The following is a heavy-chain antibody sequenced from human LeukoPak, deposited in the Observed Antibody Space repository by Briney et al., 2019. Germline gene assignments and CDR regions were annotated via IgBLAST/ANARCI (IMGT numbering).Heavy chain of an antibody. CDR2: IIPILGIA. CDR3: ARDYDFWSAQDY. V-gene: IGHV1-69*04. J-gene: IGHJ4*02. CDR1: GGTFSSYA. D-gene: IGHD3-3*01. Sequence: GASVKVSCKASGGTFSSYAISWVRQAPGQGLEWMGRIIPILGIANYAQKFQGRVTITADKSTSTAYMELRSLRSDDTAVYYCARDYDFWSAQDYWGQGTLVTVSS.